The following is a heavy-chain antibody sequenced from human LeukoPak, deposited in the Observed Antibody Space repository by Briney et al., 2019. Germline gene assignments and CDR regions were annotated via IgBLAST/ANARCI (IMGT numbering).Heavy chain of an antibody. V-gene: IGHV4-61*02. J-gene: IGHJ4*02. CDR2: IYTSGST. CDR1: GGSISSGSYY. CDR3: ARGLSFDY. Sequence: SQTLSLTYTVSGGSISSGSYYWSWIRQPAGKGLEWIGRIYTSGSTNYNPSLKSRVTISVDTSKNQFSLKLSSVTAADTAVYYCARGLSFDYWGQGTLVTVSS.